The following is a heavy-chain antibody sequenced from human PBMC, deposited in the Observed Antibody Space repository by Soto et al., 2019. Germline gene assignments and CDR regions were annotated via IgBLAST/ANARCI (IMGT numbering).Heavy chain of an antibody. Sequence: ASVKVSCKASGGTFSSYAISWVRQAPGQGLEWMGGIIPIFGTANYAQKFQGRVTITADESTSTAYMELSSLRSEDTAVYYCCLDIVFAPAAITWIDPWGQGPLVTVS. CDR1: GGTFSSYA. CDR2: IIPIFGTA. D-gene: IGHD2-2*03. CDR3: CLDIVFAPAAITWIDP. V-gene: IGHV1-69*13. J-gene: IGHJ5*02.